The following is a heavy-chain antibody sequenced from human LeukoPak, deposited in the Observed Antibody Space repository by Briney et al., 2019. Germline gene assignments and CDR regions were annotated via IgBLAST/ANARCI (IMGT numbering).Heavy chain of an antibody. CDR2: INPNSGGT. D-gene: IGHD4-23*01. Sequence: ASVKVSPKSSGYTLTGNYMHWVRQAPGQGLEWMGWINPNSGGTNYAQKFQGRVTMTRDASISTAYMELNRLRSDDTAVYYCATGPVVTPGENCGQATLVTVSS. CDR1: GYTLTGNY. J-gene: IGHJ4*02. CDR3: ATGPVVTPGEN. V-gene: IGHV1-2*02.